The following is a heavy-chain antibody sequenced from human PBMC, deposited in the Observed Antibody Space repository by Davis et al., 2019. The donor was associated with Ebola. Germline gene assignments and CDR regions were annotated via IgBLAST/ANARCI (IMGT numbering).Heavy chain of an antibody. CDR3: AKEGSGTYDAFDI. CDR2: ISYDGSNK. V-gene: IGHV3-30*18. D-gene: IGHD3-10*01. Sequence: GESLKISCAASGFTFSNAWMSWVRQAPGKGLEWVAVISYDGSNKYYADSVKGRFTISRDNSKNTLYLQMNSLRAEDTAVYYCAKEGSGTYDAFDIWGQGTMVTVSS. J-gene: IGHJ3*02. CDR1: GFTFSNAW.